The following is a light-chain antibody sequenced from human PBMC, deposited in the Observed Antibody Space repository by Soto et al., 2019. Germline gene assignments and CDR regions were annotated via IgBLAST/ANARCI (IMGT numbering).Light chain of an antibody. V-gene: IGKV3-15*01. CDR3: QQYNNWPYT. Sequence: EIVMTQSPATLSVSPGERATLSCRASQIVSTNLAWFKQKPGQAPTLLMYGASTRATGIPARLSGSGSGTEFTLTISSLQSEDFAVYYCQQYNNWPYTFGQGTKLEIK. CDR1: QIVSTN. CDR2: GAS. J-gene: IGKJ2*01.